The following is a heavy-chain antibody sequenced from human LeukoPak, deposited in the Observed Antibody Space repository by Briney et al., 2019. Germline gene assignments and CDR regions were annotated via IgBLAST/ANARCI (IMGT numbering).Heavy chain of an antibody. V-gene: IGHV4-59*01. CDR1: GGSISSYY. J-gene: IGHJ5*02. Sequence: SETLSLTCTVSGGSISSYYWSWIRQPPGKGLEWIGYIYYSGSTNYNPSLKSRVTISVDTSKNQFSLKLSSVTAADTAVYYCARDLSYYYDSSGYFDPWGQGTLVTVSP. D-gene: IGHD3-22*01. CDR2: IYYSGST. CDR3: ARDLSYYYDSSGYFDP.